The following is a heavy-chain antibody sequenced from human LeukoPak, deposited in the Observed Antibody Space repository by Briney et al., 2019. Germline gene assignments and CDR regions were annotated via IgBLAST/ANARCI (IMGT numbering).Heavy chain of an antibody. D-gene: IGHD3-3*01. CDR2: ISGGGSNI. V-gene: IGHV3-48*03. CDR3: ARTPTYGFRSGYTLDV. CDR1: GFTFSTYE. J-gene: IGHJ6*02. Sequence: GGSLRLSCAASGFTFSTYEMNWVRQAPGKGLEWVSYISGGGSNIYYADSVKGRFTVSRDDAKNSLYLQMNSLRAEDTAVYYCARTPTYGFRSGYTLDVWGQGTTVTVSS.